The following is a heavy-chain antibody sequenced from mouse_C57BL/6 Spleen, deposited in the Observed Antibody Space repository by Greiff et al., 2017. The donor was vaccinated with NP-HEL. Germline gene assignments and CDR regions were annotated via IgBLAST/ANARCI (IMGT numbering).Heavy chain of an antibody. CDR3: ARDGNYEFAY. CDR1: GYTFTSYW. J-gene: IGHJ3*01. CDR2: IDPSDSET. Sequence: VQLQQPGAELVRPGSSVKLSCKASGYTFTSYWMPWVKQRPIQGLEWIGNIDPSDSETHYNQKFKDKATLTVDKSSSTAYMQLSSLTSEDSAVYYCARDGNYEFAYWGQGTLVTVSA. D-gene: IGHD2-1*01. V-gene: IGHV1-52*01.